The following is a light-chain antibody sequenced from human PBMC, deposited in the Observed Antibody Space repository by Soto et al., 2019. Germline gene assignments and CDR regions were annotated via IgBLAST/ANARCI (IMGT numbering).Light chain of an antibody. Sequence: QSALTQPASVSGSPGQSITISCTGTSSDVGGYNYVSWYQQHPGKAPKLMIYEVSNRPSGVSHRFSGSKSGNTASLTISGLQAEDEADYSCSSYTSSSTLGVFGGGTKVTVL. J-gene: IGLJ3*02. CDR1: SSDVGGYNY. CDR3: SSYTSSSTLGV. CDR2: EVS. V-gene: IGLV2-14*01.